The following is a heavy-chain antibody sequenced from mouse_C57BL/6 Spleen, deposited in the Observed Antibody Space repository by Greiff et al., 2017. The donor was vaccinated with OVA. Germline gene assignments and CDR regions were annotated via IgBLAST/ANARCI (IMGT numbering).Heavy chain of an antibody. CDR1: GYTFTDYE. V-gene: IGHV1-15*01. CDR3: TRPTYGSSPYYAMDY. J-gene: IGHJ4*01. Sequence: VQGVESGAELVRPGASVTLSCKASGYTFTDYEMHWVKQTPVHGLEWIGAIDPETGGTAYNQKFKGKAILTADKSSSTAYMELRSLTSEDSAVYYCTRPTYGSSPYYAMDYWGQGTSVTVSS. CDR2: IDPETGGT. D-gene: IGHD1-1*01.